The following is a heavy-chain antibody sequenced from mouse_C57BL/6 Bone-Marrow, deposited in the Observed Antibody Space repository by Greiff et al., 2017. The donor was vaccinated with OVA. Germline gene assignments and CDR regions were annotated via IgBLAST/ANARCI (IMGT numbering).Heavy chain of an antibody. CDR2: FYPGSGSI. CDR3: ARHEEGGYDVGGLMDY. Sequence: QVHVKQSGAELVKPGASVKLSCKASGYTFTEYTIHWVKQRSGQGLAWIGWFYPGSGSIKYNEKFKDKATLTADKSSSTVYMELSRFTSEDSAVDFCARHEEGGYDVGGLMDYWGQGTSVTVSS. CDR1: GYTFTEYT. J-gene: IGHJ4*01. D-gene: IGHD2-2*01. V-gene: IGHV1-62-2*01.